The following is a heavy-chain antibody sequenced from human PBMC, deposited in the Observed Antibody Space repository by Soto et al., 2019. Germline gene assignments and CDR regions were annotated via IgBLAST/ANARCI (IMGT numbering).Heavy chain of an antibody. V-gene: IGHV1-69*02. Sequence: QVQLVQSGAEVKKPGSSVKVSCKASGGTFSSYTISWVRQAPGQGLEWMGRIIPILGIANYAQKFQGRVTITADKSTSTAYMELSSLRSEDTAVYYCVRGPNWNYGGFYFYYWGQGTLVTVSS. CDR3: VRGPNWNYGGFYFYY. CDR2: IIPILGIA. D-gene: IGHD1-7*01. CDR1: GGTFSSYT. J-gene: IGHJ4*02.